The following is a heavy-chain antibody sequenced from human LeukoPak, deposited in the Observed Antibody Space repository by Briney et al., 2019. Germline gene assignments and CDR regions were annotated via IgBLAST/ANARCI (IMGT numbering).Heavy chain of an antibody. D-gene: IGHD6-6*01. V-gene: IGHV3-30*01. CDR1: GFTFSSYA. J-gene: IGHJ4*02. Sequence: GGSLGLSCAASGFTFSSYAMHWVRQAPGKGLEWVAVISYDGSTIYYADSVKGRLTISRDNSKNTLYLQMNSLRAEDTAVYYCAARYSSSLLVYWGQGTLVTVSS. CDR2: ISYDGSTI. CDR3: AARYSSSLLVY.